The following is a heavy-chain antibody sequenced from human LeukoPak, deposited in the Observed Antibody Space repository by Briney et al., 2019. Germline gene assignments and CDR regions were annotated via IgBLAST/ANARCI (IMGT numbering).Heavy chain of an antibody. J-gene: IGHJ5*02. CDR3: ARVPGSGRNNWFEP. V-gene: IGHV4-61*02. D-gene: IGHD3-10*01. CDR1: GGSINSSTYY. Sequence: SETLSLTCTVSGGSINSSTYYWSWIRQPAGKGLEWIGRIYTSGSTNYNPSLKSRVTMSVDTSKNQFSLKLSSVTAADTAVYYCARVPGSGRNNWFEPWGQGTLVTVSS. CDR2: IYTSGST.